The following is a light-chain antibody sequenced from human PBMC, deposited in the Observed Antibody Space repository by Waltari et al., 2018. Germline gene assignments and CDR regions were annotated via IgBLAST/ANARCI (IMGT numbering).Light chain of an antibody. J-gene: IGKJ1*01. CDR2: GAS. CDR1: QSVRRS. CDR3: QHYVRLPVS. Sequence: EIVLTQSPATLSLSPGERATLSCRASQSVRRSLAWYQQKPGQAPRLLIYGASSRATGVPDRFSGSGSGTDFSLTISRLEPEDFAVYYCQHYVRLPVSFGQGTKVEIK. V-gene: IGKV3-20*01.